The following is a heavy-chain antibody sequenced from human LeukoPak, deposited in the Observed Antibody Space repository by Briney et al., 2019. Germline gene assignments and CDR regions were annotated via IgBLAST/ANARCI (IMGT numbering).Heavy chain of an antibody. CDR3: ARDRPYGGVGDFDY. CDR1: GFTFSSSW. J-gene: IGHJ4*02. V-gene: IGHV3-7*01. CDR2: IREDGSEK. Sequence: GGSLRLSCAASGFTFSSSWMTWVRQAPGKGLEWVASIREDGSEKTSVDSVKGRFTISRDNAKNSLYLQMDSLRAEDTAVYYCARDRPYGGVGDFDYWGQGTLVTVSS. D-gene: IGHD4-23*01.